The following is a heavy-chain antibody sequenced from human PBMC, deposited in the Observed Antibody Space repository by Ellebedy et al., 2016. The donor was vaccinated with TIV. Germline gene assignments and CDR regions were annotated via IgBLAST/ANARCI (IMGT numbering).Heavy chain of an antibody. J-gene: IGHJ4*02. D-gene: IGHD3-10*01. CDR1: GFTFSNHW. CDR2: INTDGTTT. V-gene: IGHV3-74*03. CDR3: ARDQASWGVIIY. Sequence: HTGGSLRLSCAASGFTFSNHWMHWVRQVPGKGLVWVSRINTDGTTTTYADSVKGRFTISRDNAKNTLFLQINSLRAEDTAVYYCARDQASWGVIIYWGQGTLVTVSS.